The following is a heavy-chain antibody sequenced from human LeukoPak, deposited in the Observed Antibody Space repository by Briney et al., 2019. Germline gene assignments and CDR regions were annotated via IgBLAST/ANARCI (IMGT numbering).Heavy chain of an antibody. CDR2: IKQDGSEK. CDR1: GFTLSSNW. J-gene: IGHJ4*02. V-gene: IGHV3-7*01. D-gene: IGHD3-3*01. CDR3: AREATIFGVVLYYFDY. Sequence: GGSLRLSCAASGFTLSSNWMSWVRQAPGRGLECVANIKQDGSEKYYVDSVKGRFTISRDNAKNSLYLQMNSLRAEDTAVYHCAREATIFGVVLYYFDYWGQGTLVTVSS.